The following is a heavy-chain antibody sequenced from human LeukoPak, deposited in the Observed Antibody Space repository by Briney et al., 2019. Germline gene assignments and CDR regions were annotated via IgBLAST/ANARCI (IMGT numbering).Heavy chain of an antibody. V-gene: IGHV3-30*02. CDR1: GFTFSSFG. CDR3: AKLMGDSSGYPFDY. Sequence: PGGSLRLSCAASGFTFSSFGMHWVRQAPGKGLEWAAFIRYDGSNKYYADSVKGRFTISRDNAKNSLYLQMNSLRAEDTALYYCAKLMGDSSGYPFDYWGQGTLVTVSS. CDR2: IRYDGSNK. D-gene: IGHD3-22*01. J-gene: IGHJ4*02.